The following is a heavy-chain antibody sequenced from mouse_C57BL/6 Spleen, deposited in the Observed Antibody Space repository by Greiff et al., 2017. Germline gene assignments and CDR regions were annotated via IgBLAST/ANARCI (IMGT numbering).Heavy chain of an antibody. J-gene: IGHJ2*01. CDR3: RRSYGSGYDFDY. CDR1: GYTFTSYG. D-gene: IGHD1-1*01. CDR2: IPPRSGNT. Sequence: QVQLQQSGAELARPGASVKLSCKASGYTFTSYGISWVKQRTGQGLEWIGEIPPRSGNTYYNEKFKGKATLTADKSSSTSYMELRRLSSEDAAVYFCRRSYGSGYDFDYWGQGATLTVSS. V-gene: IGHV1-81*01.